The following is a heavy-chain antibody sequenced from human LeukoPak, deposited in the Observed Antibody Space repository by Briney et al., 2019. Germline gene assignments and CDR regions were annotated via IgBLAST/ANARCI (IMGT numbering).Heavy chain of an antibody. D-gene: IGHD3-9*01. V-gene: IGHV3-23*01. CDR1: GFTLSNYA. CDR3: AKDYLDGLDYYYMDV. J-gene: IGHJ6*03. Sequence: HPGGSLRLSCAASGFTLSNYAMSWVRQAPGKGLEWVSAIIGSGSTYSTDSVKSRFTISRDNSTNTLYLHMNSLRAEGTALYYCAKDYLDGLDYYYMDVWGKGTRVTVSS. CDR2: IIGSGST.